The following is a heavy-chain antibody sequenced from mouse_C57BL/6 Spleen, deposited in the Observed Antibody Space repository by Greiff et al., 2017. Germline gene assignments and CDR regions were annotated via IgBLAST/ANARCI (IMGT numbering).Heavy chain of an antibody. CDR1: GYTFTSYW. J-gene: IGHJ2*01. CDR2: IDPSDSYT. CDR3: ARKARGSFLDY. D-gene: IGHD3-1*01. Sequence: VQLQQPGAELVRPGTSVKLSCKASGYTFTSYWMHWVKQRPGQGLEWIGVIDPSDSYTNYNQKFKGKATLTVDTSSSTAYMQLSSLTSEDSAVYYCARKARGSFLDYWGQGTTLTVSS. V-gene: IGHV1-59*01.